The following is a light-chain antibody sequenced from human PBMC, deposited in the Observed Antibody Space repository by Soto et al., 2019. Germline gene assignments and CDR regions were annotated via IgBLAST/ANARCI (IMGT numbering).Light chain of an antibody. CDR1: SSNIGAGYD. CDR2: GNT. J-gene: IGLJ2*01. V-gene: IGLV1-40*01. CDR3: QSYDSSLSGSDVV. Sequence: QSVLTQPPSVSGAPGQRVTISCTGSSSNIGAGYDVHWFQQLPGTAPKLLIYGNTNRPSGVPDRFSGSKSDTSASLAITGLQAEDEADDSCQSYDSSLSGSDVVFGGGTKLTVL.